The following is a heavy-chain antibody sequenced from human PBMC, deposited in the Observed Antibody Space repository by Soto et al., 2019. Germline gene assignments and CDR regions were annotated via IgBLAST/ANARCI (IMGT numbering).Heavy chain of an antibody. Sequence: QVQLVESGGGVVQPGRSLRLSCAASGFTFSGYGMHWVRQAPGKGLEWVAVIWYDGSNENYADTVKGRFTISRDKSKNTPYLQLNSLRDEDTAVYYCARRFSSGWYAAYWGQGTLVTVSS. CDR2: IWYDGSNE. CDR3: ARRFSSGWYAAY. J-gene: IGHJ4*02. CDR1: GFTFSGYG. D-gene: IGHD6-19*01. V-gene: IGHV3-33*01.